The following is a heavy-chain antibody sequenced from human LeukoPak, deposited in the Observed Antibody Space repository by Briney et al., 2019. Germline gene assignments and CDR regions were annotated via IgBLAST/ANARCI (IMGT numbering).Heavy chain of an antibody. CDR2: IIPIFGTA. CDR1: GGTFSSYA. Sequence: GSSVKVSCKASGGTFSSYAISWVRQAPGQGLEWMGGIIPIFGTANYAQKFQGRVTITADESTSTAYMELSSLRPEDTAVYYCARGHTAMVPFDPWGQGTLVTVSS. J-gene: IGHJ5*02. D-gene: IGHD5-18*01. CDR3: ARGHTAMVPFDP. V-gene: IGHV1-69*01.